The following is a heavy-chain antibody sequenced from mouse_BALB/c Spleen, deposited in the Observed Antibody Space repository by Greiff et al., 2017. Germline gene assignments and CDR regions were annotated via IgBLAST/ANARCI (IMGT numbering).Heavy chain of an antibody. Sequence: VHVKQSGPELVKPGASVKVSCKASGYSFTDYNMYWVKQSHGKSLEWIGYIDPYNGGTSYNQKFKGKATLTVDKSSSTAFMHLNSLTSEDSAVYYCARGGKYGYDGAGYAMDYWGQGTSVTVSS. CDR1: GYSFTDYN. V-gene: IGHV1S135*01. D-gene: IGHD2-14*01. CDR3: ARGGKYGYDGAGYAMDY. J-gene: IGHJ4*01. CDR2: IDPYNGGT.